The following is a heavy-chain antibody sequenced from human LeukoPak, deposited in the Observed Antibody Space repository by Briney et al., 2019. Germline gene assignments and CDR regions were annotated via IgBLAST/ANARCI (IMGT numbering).Heavy chain of an antibody. V-gene: IGHV3-23*01. CDR1: GFTFGSYA. CDR3: AKDQYDSSGYNAFDI. CDR2: ISGSGGST. J-gene: IGHJ3*02. Sequence: GGSLRLSCAASGFTFGSYAMSWVRQAPGKGLEWVSAISGSGGSTYYADSVKGRFSISRDNSKNTLYLQMDSLRAEDTAVYYCAKDQYDSSGYNAFDIWGQGTMVTVSS. D-gene: IGHD3-22*01.